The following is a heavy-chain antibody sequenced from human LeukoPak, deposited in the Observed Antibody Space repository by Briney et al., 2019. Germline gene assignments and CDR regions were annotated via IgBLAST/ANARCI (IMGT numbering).Heavy chain of an antibody. V-gene: IGHV3-53*01. CDR2: IYSGGTT. Sequence: PGGSLRLSCAASGFTVSSNYMSWVRQPPGKGLEWVSLIYSGGTTYYADSVQGRFTISRDNSKNTVYLQMNSLSVEDTAVYYCARDPRTTGKSNYGMDVWGQGTTVTVSS. D-gene: IGHD4-17*01. CDR3: ARDPRTTGKSNYGMDV. J-gene: IGHJ6*02. CDR1: GFTVSSNY.